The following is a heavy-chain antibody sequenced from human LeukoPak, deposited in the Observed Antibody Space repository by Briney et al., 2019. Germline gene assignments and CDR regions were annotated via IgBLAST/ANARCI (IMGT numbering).Heavy chain of an antibody. CDR2: IYYSGST. V-gene: IGHV4-39*01. CDR1: GGSISSSSYY. Sequence: PSETLSLTCTVSGGSISSSSYYWGWLRQPPGKGLEWIGSIYYSGSTYYNPSLKSRVTISVDTSKNQFSLRLSSVTAADTAVYYCARTGDYYDSSGYYDFDYWGQGTLVTVSS. CDR3: ARTGDYYDSSGYYDFDY. D-gene: IGHD3-22*01. J-gene: IGHJ4*02.